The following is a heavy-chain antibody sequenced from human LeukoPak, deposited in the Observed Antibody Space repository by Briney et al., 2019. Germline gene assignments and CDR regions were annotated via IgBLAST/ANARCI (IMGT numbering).Heavy chain of an antibody. CDR1: GFTFSSYA. Sequence: GGSLRLSCAASGFTFSSYAMSWVRQAPGKGLEWASAISGSGGSTYYADSVKGRFTISRDNSKNTLYLQMNSLRAEDTAVYYCAKRGTVTTYGMDVWGQGTTVTVSS. J-gene: IGHJ6*02. CDR2: ISGSGGST. D-gene: IGHD4-11*01. V-gene: IGHV3-23*01. CDR3: AKRGTVTTYGMDV.